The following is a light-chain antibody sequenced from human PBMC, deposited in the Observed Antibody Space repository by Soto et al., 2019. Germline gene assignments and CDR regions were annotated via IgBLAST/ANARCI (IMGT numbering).Light chain of an antibody. J-gene: IGKJ3*01. CDR1: QVTNNY. V-gene: IGKV1-27*01. CDR2: GAS. Sequence: DIQMTQSPSSLSASVGARVTISCRASQVTNNYLAWDQQRPGKGPKLLIYGASTLQSGVPSRFSGSGAGTDFTLTIRSLQLEYVTTYYGHQYTSPPPVTFGPGTTV. CDR3: HQYTSPPPVT.